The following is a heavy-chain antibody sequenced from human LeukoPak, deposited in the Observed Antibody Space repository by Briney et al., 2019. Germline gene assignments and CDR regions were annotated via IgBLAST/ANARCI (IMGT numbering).Heavy chain of an antibody. V-gene: IGHV3-33*01. CDR2: IWYDGSKK. D-gene: IGHD5-12*01. CDR1: GFTFSSYG. CDR3: GRDRWDGYDDLLDH. J-gene: IGHJ4*02. Sequence: GGSLRLSCAASGFTFSSYGMHWLRHAPGKGLEWGAVIWYDGSKKYYADSVKGRFTISRDNHKNTLYLQMNSLRDEDTAVYYCGRDRWDGYDDLLDHWGQGPLVTVSS.